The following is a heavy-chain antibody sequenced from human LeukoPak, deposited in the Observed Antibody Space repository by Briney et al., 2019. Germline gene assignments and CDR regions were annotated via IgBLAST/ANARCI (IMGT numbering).Heavy chain of an antibody. D-gene: IGHD3-10*01. CDR1: GYTFTGYY. V-gene: IGHV1-2*02. CDR2: FNPNSGGT. CDR3: ARAGRITMVRGVIIRNWFDP. Sequence: GASVKVSCKASGYTFTGYYMHWVRQAPGQGLEWMGWFNPNSGGTNYAQKFRGRVTMTRDTSISTAYMELSRLRSDDTAVYYCARAGRITMVRGVIIRNWFDPWGQGTLVTVSS. J-gene: IGHJ5*02.